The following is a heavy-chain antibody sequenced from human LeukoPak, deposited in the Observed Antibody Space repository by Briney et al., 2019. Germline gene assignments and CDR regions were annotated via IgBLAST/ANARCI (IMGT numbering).Heavy chain of an antibody. CDR3: GKDYYYGSGSYYGMDV. Sequence: PGTSLRLSCAASGFTFDDYAMHWVRQAPGKGLEWVSGISWNSGSIGYADSVEGRFTISRDNAKNSLYLQMNRLRAEDTALYYCGKDYYYGSGSYYGMDVWGQGTTVTVSS. CDR2: ISWNSGSI. J-gene: IGHJ6*02. CDR1: GFTFDDYA. D-gene: IGHD3-10*01. V-gene: IGHV3-9*01.